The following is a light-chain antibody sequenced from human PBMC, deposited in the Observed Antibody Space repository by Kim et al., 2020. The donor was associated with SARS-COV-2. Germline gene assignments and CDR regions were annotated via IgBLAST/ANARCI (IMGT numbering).Light chain of an antibody. CDR1: QSISSW. CDR2: KAS. Sequence: ASVRDRVTITCPASQSISSWLSWYQQKPEKAPKLLIYKASNLEIGVPSRFSGSGSGTEFTLTISSLQPDDFATYYCQQYNSYWRTFGQGTKVEIK. J-gene: IGKJ1*01. V-gene: IGKV1-5*03. CDR3: QQYNSYWRT.